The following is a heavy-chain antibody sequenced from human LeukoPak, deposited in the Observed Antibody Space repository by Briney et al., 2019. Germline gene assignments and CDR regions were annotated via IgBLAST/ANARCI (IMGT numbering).Heavy chain of an antibody. CDR2: IYHSGST. V-gene: IGHV4-38-2*01. CDR1: GYSISSGYY. CDR3: ARSFLDYMDV. Sequence: PSETLSLTCAVSGYSISSGYYWGWIRQPPGKGLEWIGSIYHSGSTYYNPSLKSRVTMSLDTSRNQFSLKLRSVTAADTAVYFCARSFLDYMDVWGKGTTVTVSS. D-gene: IGHD2/OR15-2a*01. J-gene: IGHJ6*03.